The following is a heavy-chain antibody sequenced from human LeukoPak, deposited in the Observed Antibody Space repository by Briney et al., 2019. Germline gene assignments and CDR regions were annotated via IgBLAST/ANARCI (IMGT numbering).Heavy chain of an antibody. CDR3: ARSSPYSGSLHSPPPSPQVDY. CDR2: ISAYNGNT. Sequence: ASVKVSCKASGYTFTSYGISWVRQAPGQGLEWMGWISAYNGNTNYAQKLQGRVTMTTDTSTSTAYMELRSLRSDDTAVYYCARSSPYSGSLHSPPPSPQVDYWGQGTLVTVSS. CDR1: GYTFTSYG. J-gene: IGHJ4*02. V-gene: IGHV1-18*01. D-gene: IGHD1-26*01.